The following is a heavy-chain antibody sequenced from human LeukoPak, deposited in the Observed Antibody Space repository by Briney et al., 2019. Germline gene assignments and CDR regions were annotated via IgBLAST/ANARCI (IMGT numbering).Heavy chain of an antibody. CDR3: AGGAGVYYYGMDV. V-gene: IGHV3-23*01. CDR1: GFTFSSFG. Sequence: PGGSLRLSCAASGFTFSSFGLSWVRQAPGKGLEWVSAISGSGGSTYHADSVKGRFTISRDNSKNTLYLQMNSLRAEDTALYYCAGGAGVYYYGMDVWGQGTSVTVSS. J-gene: IGHJ6*02. CDR2: ISGSGGST.